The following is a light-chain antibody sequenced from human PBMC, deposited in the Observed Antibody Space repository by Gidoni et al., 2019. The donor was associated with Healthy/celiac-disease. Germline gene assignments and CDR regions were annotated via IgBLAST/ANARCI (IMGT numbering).Light chain of an antibody. Sequence: AIRMTQSPSSFSASTGDRVTITCRSRQGISSYLAWYQQKPGKAPKLLIYAASTLQSGVPSRLSGSGSGTDFTLTISCLQSEDFATYYCQQYYSYPRPFGQGTKVEIK. CDR1: QGISSY. V-gene: IGKV1-8*01. CDR3: QQYYSYPRP. J-gene: IGKJ1*01. CDR2: AAS.